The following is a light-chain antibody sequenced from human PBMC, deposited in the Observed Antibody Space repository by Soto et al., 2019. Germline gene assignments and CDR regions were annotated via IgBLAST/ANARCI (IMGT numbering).Light chain of an antibody. CDR1: QDIKNY. V-gene: IGKV1-33*01. J-gene: IGKJ5*01. CDR2: DAS. CDR3: QKYGSIPIT. Sequence: DIPMTQSPSSLSASVGDRVTITCQASQDIKNYLNWYQQKPGKAPKLLIYDASNLETGVSSRFSGSGSGTDFSFTISSLQSEDIGTYYCQKYGSIPITFGQGTRLEIK.